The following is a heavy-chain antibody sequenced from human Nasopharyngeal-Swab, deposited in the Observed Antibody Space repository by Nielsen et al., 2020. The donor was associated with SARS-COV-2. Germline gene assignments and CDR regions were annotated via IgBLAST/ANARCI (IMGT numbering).Heavy chain of an antibody. J-gene: IGHJ5*02. CDR1: GGSISSGGYY. Sequence: SETLSLTCTVSGGSISSGGYYWSWIRQHPGKGLEWIGYIYYSGSTYYNPSLKSQVTISVDTSKNQFSLKLSSVTAADTAVYYCARNPYYYDSKEGWFDPWGQGTLVTVSS. CDR2: IYYSGST. D-gene: IGHD3-22*01. CDR3: ARNPYYYDSKEGWFDP. V-gene: IGHV4-31*01.